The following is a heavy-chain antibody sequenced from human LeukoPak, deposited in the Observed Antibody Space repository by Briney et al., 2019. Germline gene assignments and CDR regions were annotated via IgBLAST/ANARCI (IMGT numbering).Heavy chain of an antibody. V-gene: IGHV3-7*03. J-gene: IGHJ4*02. CDR1: GLIFSNYW. Sequence: GGSLRLSCAVSGLIFSNYWMNWVRQAPGKGLEWVAKISPDGSAKYYVDSVEGRFTISRDNDKNSLFLQMNSLGAEDTAIYYCVRPSNPPHWGQGTLVTVSS. CDR2: ISPDGSAK. CDR3: VRPSNPPH.